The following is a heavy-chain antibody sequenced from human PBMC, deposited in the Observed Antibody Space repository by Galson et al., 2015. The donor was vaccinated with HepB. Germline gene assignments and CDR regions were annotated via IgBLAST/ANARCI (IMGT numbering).Heavy chain of an antibody. J-gene: IGHJ6*02. CDR3: ARDQVLWFGSDEGGMDV. V-gene: IGHV3-74*01. CDR1: GFTFSRYW. D-gene: IGHD3-10*01. CDR2: INSDGRST. Sequence: SLRLSCAASGFTFSRYWMHWVRQAPGMGLVWVSRINSDGRSTSYADSVKGRFTISRDNAKNTMYLQMNSLRAEDTAVYYCARDQVLWFGSDEGGMDVWGQGTTVTVSS.